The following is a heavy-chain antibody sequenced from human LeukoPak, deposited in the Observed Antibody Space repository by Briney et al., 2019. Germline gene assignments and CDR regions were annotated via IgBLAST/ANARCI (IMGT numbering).Heavy chain of an antibody. CDR2: INHSGST. D-gene: IGHD3-10*01. V-gene: IGHV4-34*01. Sequence: KPSETLSLTCAVYGGSFSGYYWSWIRQPPGKGLEWIGEINHSGSTNNNPSLKSRVTISVDTSKNQFSLKLSSVTAADTAVYYCARGLVLLWFGEPRTDMDVWGKGTTVTVSS. CDR3: ARGLVLLWFGEPRTDMDV. CDR1: GGSFSGYY. J-gene: IGHJ6*03.